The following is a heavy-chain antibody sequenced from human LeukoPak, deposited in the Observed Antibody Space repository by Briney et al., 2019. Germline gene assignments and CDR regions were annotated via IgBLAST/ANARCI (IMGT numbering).Heavy chain of an antibody. D-gene: IGHD3-16*01. Sequence: GGSLRLSCAASGFTFSSYAMHWVRQAPGKGLEWVAVISYDGSNKYYADSVKGRFTISRDNSKNTLYLQMNSLRAEDTAVYYCARDSLMGAFDIWGQGTMVTVSS. CDR2: ISYDGSNK. CDR1: GFTFSSYA. V-gene: IGHV3-30-3*01. J-gene: IGHJ3*02. CDR3: ARDSLMGAFDI.